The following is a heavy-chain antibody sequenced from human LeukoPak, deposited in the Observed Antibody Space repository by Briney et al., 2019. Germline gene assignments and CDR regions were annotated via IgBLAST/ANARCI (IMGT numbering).Heavy chain of an antibody. D-gene: IGHD3-22*01. CDR3: ARPIYYYDSSGYYGPGFRADAFDI. CDR1: GYTFTSYA. V-gene: IGHV1-3*01. CDR2: INAGNGNT. J-gene: IGHJ3*02. Sequence: ASLKVSCKASGYTFTSYAMHWVRQAPGQRLEWIGWINAGNGNTKYSQKFQGRVTITRDTSASTAYMELSSLRSEDTAVYYCARPIYYYDSSGYYGPGFRADAFDIWGQGTMVTVSS.